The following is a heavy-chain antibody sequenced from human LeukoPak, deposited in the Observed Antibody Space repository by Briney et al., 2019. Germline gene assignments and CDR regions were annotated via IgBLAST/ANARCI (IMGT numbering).Heavy chain of an antibody. V-gene: IGHV3-53*01. CDR3: ARGQRGVTAMFY. CDR1: GFTVSSNY. D-gene: IGHD2-21*02. Sequence: GGALRLSCAASGFTVSSNYMSWDRQAPGKGLEWVSVIYSDDSTYYADSVTGRFTISRDNSKNTLYLQMNSLRAEDTAVYYCARGQRGVTAMFYWGQGTLVTVSS. J-gene: IGHJ4*02. CDR2: IYSDDST.